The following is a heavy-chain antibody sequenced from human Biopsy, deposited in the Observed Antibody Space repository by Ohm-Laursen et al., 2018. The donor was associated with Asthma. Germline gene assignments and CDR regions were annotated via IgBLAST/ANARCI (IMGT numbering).Heavy chain of an antibody. CDR1: GGTFNTYV. CDR3: ARKAGSCISRTCYSLDF. CDR2: INSVFGTT. Sequence: SVKVSCKSLGGTFNTYVIGRVRQAPGQGLEWMGGINSVFGTTTYPQKFQDRVTITADDSTSTVYMELRSLRSEDTAVYYCARKAGSCISRTCYSLDFWGQGTLVTVSS. J-gene: IGHJ4*02. D-gene: IGHD2-2*01. V-gene: IGHV1-69*13.